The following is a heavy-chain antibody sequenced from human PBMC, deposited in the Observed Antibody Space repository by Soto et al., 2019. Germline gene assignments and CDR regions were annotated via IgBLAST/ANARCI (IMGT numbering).Heavy chain of an antibody. V-gene: IGHV3-9*01. D-gene: IGHD2-15*01. CDR1: GFTFDDYA. Sequence: EVQLVESGGGLVQPGRSLRLSCAASGFTFDDYAMHWVRRVPGKGLEWVSSISWNSNIIGYADSVKGRFTISRDNAKNSLYLQMNSLRPEDTGLYYCAKGGPDCFCSGGRCYFDYWGQGTLVTVSS. CDR2: ISWNSNII. J-gene: IGHJ4*02. CDR3: AKGGPDCFCSGGRCYFDY.